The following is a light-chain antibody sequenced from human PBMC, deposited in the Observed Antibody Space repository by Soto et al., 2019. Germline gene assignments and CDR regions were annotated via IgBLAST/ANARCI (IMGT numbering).Light chain of an antibody. CDR2: GAS. V-gene: IGKV3-20*01. Sequence: IMLTHSAAVLALSPGDRATLSCRASQSVSSSYLAWYQHKPGQAPRLLIHGASSRVTGIPDRFSGSGSGTDFTLTITRLEPEDFAVYYCQQYQSLTFGGGTKVDIK. CDR1: QSVSSSY. J-gene: IGKJ4*01. CDR3: QQYQSLT.